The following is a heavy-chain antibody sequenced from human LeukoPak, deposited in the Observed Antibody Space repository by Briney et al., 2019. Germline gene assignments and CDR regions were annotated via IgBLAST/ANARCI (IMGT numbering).Heavy chain of an antibody. CDR2: ISAYNGNT. D-gene: IGHD1-26*01. J-gene: IGHJ3*02. CDR1: GYTFTSYG. CDR3: AVETSGSYSAFRAFDI. V-gene: IGHV1-18*01. Sequence: ASVKVFCKASGYTFTSYGISWVRQAPGQGLEWMGWISAYNGNTDYAQKLQGRVTMTTDTSTSTAYMELRSLRSDDTAVYYCAVETSGSYSAFRAFDIWGQGTMVTVSS.